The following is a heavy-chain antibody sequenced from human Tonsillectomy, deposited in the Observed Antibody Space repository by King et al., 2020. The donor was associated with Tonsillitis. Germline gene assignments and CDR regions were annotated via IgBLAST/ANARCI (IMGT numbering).Heavy chain of an antibody. Sequence: VQLVESGGGVVQPGRSLRLSCAASGFTFSSYGMHWVRQAPGKGLERVAVISYDGSNKYYADSVKGRFTISRDNSKNTLYLQMNSLRAEDTAVYYCAKDGASSRGFDYWGQGTLVTVSS. V-gene: IGHV3-30*18. CDR2: ISYDGSNK. D-gene: IGHD6-13*01. J-gene: IGHJ4*02. CDR3: AKDGASSRGFDY. CDR1: GFTFSSYG.